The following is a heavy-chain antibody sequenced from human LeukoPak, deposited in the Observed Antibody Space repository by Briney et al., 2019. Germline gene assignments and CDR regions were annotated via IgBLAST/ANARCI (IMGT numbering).Heavy chain of an antibody. CDR2: IIPIFGTA. J-gene: IGHJ4*02. D-gene: IGHD2-21*02. CDR1: GYTFIGYY. Sequence: SVKVSCKASGYTFIGYYIHWVPQAPGQGLEWMGGIIPIFGTANYAQKFQGRVTITADESTSTAYMELSSLRSEDTAVYYCARGPTYCGGDCYSPYYFDYWGQGTLVTVSS. CDR3: ARGPTYCGGDCYSPYYFDY. V-gene: IGHV1-69*13.